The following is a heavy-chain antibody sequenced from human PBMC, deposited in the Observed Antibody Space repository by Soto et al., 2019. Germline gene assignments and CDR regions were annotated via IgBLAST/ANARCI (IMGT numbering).Heavy chain of an antibody. D-gene: IGHD3-3*01. V-gene: IGHV3-33*01. CDR3: ARGTRIFGVVIADY. J-gene: IGHJ4*02. CDR1: GFTFSSYG. CDR2: IWYDGSNK. Sequence: GGFLRLPCAASGFTFSSYGMHWVRQAPGKGLEWVAVIWYDGSNKYYADSVKGRFTIPRDNSKNTLYLQMNSLRAEDTAVYYCARGTRIFGVVIADYWGQGTLVTVSS.